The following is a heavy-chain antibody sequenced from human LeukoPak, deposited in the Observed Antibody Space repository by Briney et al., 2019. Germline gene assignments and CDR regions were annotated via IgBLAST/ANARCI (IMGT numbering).Heavy chain of an antibody. Sequence: GGSLRLSCAASGFTFSDAWMCWVRQAPGKGLEWVGRIKSKTDGGTTDYAAPVKGRFTISRDDSKTTLYLQMDSLKTEDTAVYYCCTYRSSAASYWGQGTLVTVSS. D-gene: IGHD6-13*01. CDR2: IKSKTDGGTT. J-gene: IGHJ4*02. CDR1: GFTFSDAW. V-gene: IGHV3-15*01. CDR3: CTYRSSAASY.